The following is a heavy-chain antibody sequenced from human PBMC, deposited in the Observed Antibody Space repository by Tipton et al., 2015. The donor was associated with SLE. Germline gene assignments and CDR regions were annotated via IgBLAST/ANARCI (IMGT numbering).Heavy chain of an antibody. Sequence: LRLSCAVYGGSFSDYYWSWIRQTPGEGLEWIGEINHTGGTNYNPSLKSRVTISVDTSKNQFSLKLSSVTAADTAVYYCARPHIMAAAGDQAPTAFDIWGQGTMVTVSS. V-gene: IGHV4-34*01. D-gene: IGHD6-13*01. CDR2: INHTGGT. CDR1: GGSFSDYY. CDR3: ARPHIMAAAGDQAPTAFDI. J-gene: IGHJ3*02.